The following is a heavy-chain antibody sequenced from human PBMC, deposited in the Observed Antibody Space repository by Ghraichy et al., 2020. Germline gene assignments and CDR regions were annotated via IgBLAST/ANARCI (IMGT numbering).Heavy chain of an antibody. V-gene: IGHV3-73*01. Sequence: GGSLRLSCAASGFTFSGSDMHWVRQASGKGLEWIGRIRTKANNYATAYAPSVKGRFTISRDDSRNMADLQMNSLKTEDTAVYYCAPWVGNYGDESFDYWGQGTLVTVSS. CDR3: APWVGNYGDESFDY. CDR2: IRTKANNYAT. J-gene: IGHJ4*02. CDR1: GFTFSGSD. D-gene: IGHD4-17*01.